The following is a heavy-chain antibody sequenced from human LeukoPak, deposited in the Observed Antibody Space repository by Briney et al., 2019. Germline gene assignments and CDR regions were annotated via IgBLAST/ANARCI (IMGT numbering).Heavy chain of an antibody. CDR1: GGSISSGDYY. Sequence: TSETLSLTCTVSGGSISSGDYYWSWIRQPPGKGLEWIGYIYYSGSTYYNPSLKSRVTISVDTSKNQFSLKLSSVTAADTAVYYCARGYYDYVWGSQNGGGYFDYWGQGTLVTVSS. D-gene: IGHD3-16*01. J-gene: IGHJ4*02. V-gene: IGHV4-30-4*01. CDR2: IYYSGST. CDR3: ARGYYDYVWGSQNGGGYFDY.